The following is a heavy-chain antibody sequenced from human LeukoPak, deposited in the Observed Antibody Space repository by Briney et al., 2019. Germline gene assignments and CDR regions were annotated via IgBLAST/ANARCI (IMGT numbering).Heavy chain of an antibody. J-gene: IGHJ3*02. V-gene: IGHV4-61*02. CDR1: GGSISSGSYY. CDR3: ASEDYSDAFDI. CDR2: IYTSGST. D-gene: IGHD2-21*01. Sequence: SETLSLTCTVSGGSISSGSYYWSWIRQPAGKGLEWIGRIYTSGSTNYNPSLKSRVTISVDTSRNQFSLKLSSVTAADTAVYYCASEDYSDAFDIWGQGTMVTVSS.